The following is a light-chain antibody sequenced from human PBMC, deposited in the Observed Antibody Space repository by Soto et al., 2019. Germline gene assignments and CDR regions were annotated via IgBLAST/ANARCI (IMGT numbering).Light chain of an antibody. Sequence: QSALTQSPSASGSPGQSVTISCTGTSSDVGGYDFVSWYQQHPGKAPQLMIYEVTKQLSGVPDRFSGSKSGSTASLTVSGLQAEDEADYYCSSYAGSNHLLFGGGTKLTVL. CDR1: SSDVGGYDF. V-gene: IGLV2-8*01. CDR2: EVT. CDR3: SSYAGSNHLL. J-gene: IGLJ2*01.